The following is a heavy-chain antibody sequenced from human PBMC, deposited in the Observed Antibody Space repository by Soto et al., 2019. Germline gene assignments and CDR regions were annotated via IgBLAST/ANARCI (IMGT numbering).Heavy chain of an antibody. CDR1: VFPFGANA. Sequence: GGSLRLSCVVSVFPFGANAVSWVRQAPGKGLEWVSGLSNTGRRTSYADPVKGRFNISRDNSENTVYLQMNSLRVEDTAVYYCATEMGATQGPFDNWGQGTLVTVSS. V-gene: IGHV3-23*01. D-gene: IGHD1-26*01. CDR2: LSNTGRRT. CDR3: ATEMGATQGPFDN. J-gene: IGHJ4*02.